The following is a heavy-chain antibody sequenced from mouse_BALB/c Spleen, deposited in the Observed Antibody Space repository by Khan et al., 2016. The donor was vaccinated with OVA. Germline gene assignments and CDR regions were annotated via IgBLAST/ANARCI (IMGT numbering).Heavy chain of an antibody. Sequence: EVELVESGGGLVKPGGSLKLSCSASGFTFSSFGMYWVRQTPEKRLEWVATISTGGDYTLYADSVKGRFTISRENAENTLYLQMSSLRTEDTAMSYCSRSFVTYHSIDYLGPGTSVTVSS. J-gene: IGHJ4*01. D-gene: IGHD2-12*01. CDR3: SRSFVTYHSIDY. V-gene: IGHV5-9-3*01. CDR2: ISTGGDYT. CDR1: GFTFSSFG.